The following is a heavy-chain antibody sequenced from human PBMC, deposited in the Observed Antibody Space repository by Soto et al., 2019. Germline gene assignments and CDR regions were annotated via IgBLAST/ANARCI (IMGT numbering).Heavy chain of an antibody. CDR3: ARNYGDYADY. D-gene: IGHD4-17*01. CDR1: GGSISSYY. Sequence: QVQLQESGPGLVKPSETLSLTCTVSGGSISSYYWSWIRQPPGKGLEWIGYIYYSGSTNYNPSLKSRVTISVDTSKNQFSLKLSSVTAADTAVYYCARNYGDYADYWGKGTLVTVSS. V-gene: IGHV4-59*08. J-gene: IGHJ4*02. CDR2: IYYSGST.